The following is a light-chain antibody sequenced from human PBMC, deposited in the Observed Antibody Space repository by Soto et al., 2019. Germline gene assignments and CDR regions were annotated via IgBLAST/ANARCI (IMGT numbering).Light chain of an antibody. CDR2: DAS. CDR1: QSVSSY. J-gene: IGKJ1*01. V-gene: IGKV3-11*01. CDR3: QQRSNWPWT. Sequence: EIVLTQSPATLSLSPGERATLSCRASQSVSSYLAWYQQKPGQAPRLLIYDASNRATGIPARFSGSGSGTDFTLTISSLGPEDCAVYYFQQRSNWPWTFGQGTKVEIK.